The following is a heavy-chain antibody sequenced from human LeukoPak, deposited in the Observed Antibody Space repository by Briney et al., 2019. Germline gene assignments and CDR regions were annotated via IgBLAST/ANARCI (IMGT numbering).Heavy chain of an antibody. J-gene: IGHJ4*02. CDR3: AREFSGYDFDY. CDR1: GGSFSGYY. Sequence: SETLSLTCAVYGGSFSGYYWSWIRQPPGKGLEWIGEINHSGSTNYNPSLKSRVTISVDTSKNQFSLKLSSMTAADTAVYYCAREFSGYDFDYWGQGTLVTVSS. V-gene: IGHV4-34*01. D-gene: IGHD5-12*01. CDR2: INHSGST.